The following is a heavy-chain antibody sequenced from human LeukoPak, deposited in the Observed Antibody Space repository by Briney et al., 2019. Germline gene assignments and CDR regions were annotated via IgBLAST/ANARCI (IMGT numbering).Heavy chain of an antibody. Sequence: ASVKVSCKVSGFTLTELSMHWVRQAPGKGLEWMGGSDPEDGETIYAQKFQGRVTMTEDTSTDTAYLELSSLRSEDTAVYYCATDPVGYCSSDSCYSVDYWGQGTLVTVSS. J-gene: IGHJ4*02. V-gene: IGHV1-24*01. CDR2: SDPEDGET. CDR3: ATDPVGYCSSDSCYSVDY. CDR1: GFTLTELS. D-gene: IGHD2-2*01.